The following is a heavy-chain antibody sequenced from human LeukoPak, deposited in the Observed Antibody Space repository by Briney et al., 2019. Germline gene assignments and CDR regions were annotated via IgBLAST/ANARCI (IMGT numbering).Heavy chain of an antibody. V-gene: IGHV3-21*04. CDR3: AREGQDPLNSLPYYYYYYMDV. CDR2: ITSSSSYI. D-gene: IGHD1-26*01. CDR1: GFTFSGYS. Sequence: GGSLRLSCAASGFTFSGYSMNWVRQAPGKGLEWVSSITSSSSYIYYSDSVKGRFTISRDNAKNSMYLQMNSLKTEDTAVYYCAREGQDPLNSLPYYYYYYMDVWGKGTTVTISS. J-gene: IGHJ6*03.